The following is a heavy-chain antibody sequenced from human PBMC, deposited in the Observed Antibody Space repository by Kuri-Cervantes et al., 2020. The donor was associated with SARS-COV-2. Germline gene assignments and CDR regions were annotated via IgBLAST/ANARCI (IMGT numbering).Heavy chain of an antibody. J-gene: IGHJ5*02. D-gene: IGHD6-6*01. CDR2: IYRSGST. V-gene: IGHV4-30-2*01. CDR3: ARVHARGWFDP. Sequence: SETLSLTCTVSGGSISSSSYSWSWIRQPPGKGLEWIEYIYRSGSTYSTPSLKSRVTISVDRSKNQFSLKLSSVTAADTAVYDCARVHARGWFDPWGQGTLVTVSS. CDR1: GGSISSSSYS.